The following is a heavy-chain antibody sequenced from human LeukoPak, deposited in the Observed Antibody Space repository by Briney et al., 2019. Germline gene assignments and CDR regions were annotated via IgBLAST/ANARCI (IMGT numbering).Heavy chain of an antibody. D-gene: IGHD3-3*01. V-gene: IGHV1-24*01. J-gene: IGHJ4*02. Sequence: ASVKVSCKVSGDSLTDLNIQWVRQAPGKGLECLGGFDPEQAKTIYAQNFQGRVTMTEDASTDTASMELHGLKSEDTAVYYCATRGGDFWSVFEKWGQGTLIIVSS. CDR3: ATRGGDFWSVFEK. CDR1: GDSLTDLN. CDR2: FDPEQAKT.